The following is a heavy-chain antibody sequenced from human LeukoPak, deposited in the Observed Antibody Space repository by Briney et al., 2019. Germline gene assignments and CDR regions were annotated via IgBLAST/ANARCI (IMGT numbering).Heavy chain of an antibody. CDR2: INDRGGYI. Sequence: GGSLRLSCAASGFTFSMYSMAWARQAPGKGLEWVSVINDRGGYIQDADSVKGRFTISRDNSQNTLFLQMNSLRAEDTAVYYCVRERDRGIEVADDFDYWGQGTPGHRLL. J-gene: IGHJ4*02. CDR1: GFTFSMYS. D-gene: IGHD6-19*01. CDR3: VRERDRGIEVADDFDY. V-gene: IGHV3-23*01.